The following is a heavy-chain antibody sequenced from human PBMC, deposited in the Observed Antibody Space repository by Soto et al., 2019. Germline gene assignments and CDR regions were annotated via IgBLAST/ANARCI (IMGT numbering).Heavy chain of an antibody. D-gene: IGHD6-13*01. CDR3: ARGSSGYISSWYYFDY. J-gene: IGHJ4*02. Sequence: GSLRLSCAASGXTLTDYALSWVRQAPGKGLEWVATIIGIGGSTYLADYVKGRLSISRDNSKNTVSLLMNSLRSEHTAVYFGARGSSGYISSWYYFDYWGRGTLGTVSS. V-gene: IGHV3-23*01. CDR2: IIGIGGST. CDR1: GXTLTDYA.